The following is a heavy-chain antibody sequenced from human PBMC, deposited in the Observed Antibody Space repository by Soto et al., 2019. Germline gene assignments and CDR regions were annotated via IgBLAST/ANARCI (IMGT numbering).Heavy chain of an antibody. V-gene: IGHV4-59*01. CDR1: GGSISSYY. Sequence: SETLSLTCTVSGGSISSYYWSWIRQPPGKGLEWIGYIYYSGSTNYNPSLKSRVTISVDTSKNQFSLKLSSVTAADTAVYYCARDHRVGCLFPLPPSYSMDVSGKGTSVTVSS. D-gene: IGHD5-12*01. CDR2: IYYSGST. CDR3: ARDHRVGCLFPLPPSYSMDV. J-gene: IGHJ6*03.